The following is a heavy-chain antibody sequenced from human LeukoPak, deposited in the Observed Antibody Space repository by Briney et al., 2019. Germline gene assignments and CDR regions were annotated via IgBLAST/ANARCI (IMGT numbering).Heavy chain of an antibody. J-gene: IGHJ6*03. V-gene: IGHV4-34*01. Sequence: SETLSLTCAVYGGSFSGYYWSWIRQPPGKGLEWIGEINHSGSTNYNPSLKSRVTISVDASKNQFSLKLSSVTAADTAVYYCARVNPSWNQLLYRYYYYMDVWGKGTTVTVSS. D-gene: IGHD2-2*02. CDR2: INHSGST. CDR3: ARVNPSWNQLLYRYYYYMDV. CDR1: GGSFSGYY.